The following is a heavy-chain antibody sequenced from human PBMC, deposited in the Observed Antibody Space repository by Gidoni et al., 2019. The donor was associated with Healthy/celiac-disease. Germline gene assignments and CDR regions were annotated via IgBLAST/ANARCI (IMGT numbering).Heavy chain of an antibody. CDR3: ARDGWRYSYAKDYYDGMDV. Sequence: VQLQESGPGLVKPPETLSLPCTLSGGSTSTYDWSWIRPPPGKGLEWIGYIYYSGSTTNNPSLKSRVTIAVDTSNNQFSLKLSSVSAADTAVYYCARDGWRYSYAKDYYDGMDVWGQGTTVTVSS. D-gene: IGHD5-18*01. V-gene: IGHV4-59*01. CDR1: GGSTSTYD. CDR2: IYYSGST. J-gene: IGHJ6*02.